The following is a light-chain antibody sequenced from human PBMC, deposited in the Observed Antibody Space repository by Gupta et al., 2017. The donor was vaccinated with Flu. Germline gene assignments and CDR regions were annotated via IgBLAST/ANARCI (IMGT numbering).Light chain of an antibody. V-gene: IGLV2-14*03. CDR2: DVS. J-gene: IGLJ2*01. Sequence: QSALTQPASVSGSPGQSIAISCTGTSSDIGGYDSVYWYQQHQGKAPKRMLFDVSRRPAGTSDRCSGYWAGNTASLTISGLLAEDEAYDYCSSYKNANTGVVFGGGTKLTVL. CDR1: SSDIGGYDS. CDR3: SSYKNANTGVV.